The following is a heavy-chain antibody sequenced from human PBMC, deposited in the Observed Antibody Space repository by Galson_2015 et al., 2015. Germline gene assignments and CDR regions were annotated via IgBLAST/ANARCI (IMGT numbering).Heavy chain of an antibody. Sequence: SLRLSCAASGSSLNTYTMSWVRQAPGKGLEWVSYINRNGDSMYYADSVRGRFTISRDISKNSLFLVMNNLRDEDTAVYYCARDTISDDYGAPRDAFDLWGQGTMVTVSS. CDR2: INRNGDSM. D-gene: IGHD4-17*01. CDR1: GSSLNTYT. V-gene: IGHV3-48*02. CDR3: ARDTISDDYGAPRDAFDL. J-gene: IGHJ3*01.